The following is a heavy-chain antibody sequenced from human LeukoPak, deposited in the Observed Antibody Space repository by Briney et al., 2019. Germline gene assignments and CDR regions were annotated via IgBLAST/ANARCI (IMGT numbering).Heavy chain of an antibody. D-gene: IGHD4-17*01. V-gene: IGHV3-11*04. CDR1: GLIFNDYF. Sequence: PGGSLRLSCAASGLIFNDYFMGWVRQTPGKGLEWVSYINNNGRKTYYADSMKGRFTISRDNAKNSLYLQMNSLRAEDTAVYYCARVARYGDYIGGSDYWGQGALVTVSS. CDR2: INNNGRKT. CDR3: ARVARYGDYIGGSDY. J-gene: IGHJ4*02.